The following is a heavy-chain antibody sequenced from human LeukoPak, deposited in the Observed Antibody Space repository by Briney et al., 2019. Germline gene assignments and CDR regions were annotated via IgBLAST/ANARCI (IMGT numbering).Heavy chain of an antibody. CDR1: GGSISSGGYY. Sequence: SQTLSLTCTVSGGSISSGGYYWSWIRQPPGKGLEWIGYIYHSGSTCYNPSLKSRVTISVDRSKNQFSLKLSSVTAADTAVYYCARDRRGSYYFDYWGQGTLVTVSS. CDR2: IYHSGST. J-gene: IGHJ4*02. D-gene: IGHD1-26*01. V-gene: IGHV4-30-2*01. CDR3: ARDRRGSYYFDY.